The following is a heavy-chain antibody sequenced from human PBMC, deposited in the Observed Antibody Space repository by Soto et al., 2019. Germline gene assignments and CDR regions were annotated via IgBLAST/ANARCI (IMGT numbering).Heavy chain of an antibody. CDR2: IYPGDSDT. D-gene: IGHD4-17*01. CDR3: ATTTVASFQH. CDR1: GYSFTSYW. J-gene: IGHJ1*01. Sequence: GASLKISCKGSGYSFTSYWIGCVRQMPGKGLEWMVIIYPGDSDTRYSPSFQGQVTISADKSISTAYLQWSSLKASDTAMYYCATTTVASFQHWGQGSLVTVSS. V-gene: IGHV5-51*01.